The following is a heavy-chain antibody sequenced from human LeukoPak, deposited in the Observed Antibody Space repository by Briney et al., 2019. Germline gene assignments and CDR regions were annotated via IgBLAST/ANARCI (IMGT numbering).Heavy chain of an antibody. J-gene: IGHJ4*02. CDR2: ISYDGSNK. Sequence: GGSLRLSCAASGFTFSSYAMHWVRQAPGKGLEWVAVISYDGSNKYYADSVKGRFTISRDNAKNSLYLQMNSLRAEDTAVYYCARVWDIVVVPAALDYWGQGTLVTVSS. CDR3: ARVWDIVVVPAALDY. CDR1: GFTFSSYA. D-gene: IGHD2-2*01. V-gene: IGHV3-30*04.